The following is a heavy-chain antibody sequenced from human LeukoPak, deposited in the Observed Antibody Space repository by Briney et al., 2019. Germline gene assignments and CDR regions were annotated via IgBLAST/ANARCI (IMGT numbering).Heavy chain of an antibody. CDR3: AKTGYSSVTRGDWFDP. CDR2: ISYDGSNK. V-gene: IGHV3-30*18. Sequence: GGSLRLSCAASGFTFSSYGMHWVRQAPGKGLEWVAVISYDGSNKYYADSVKGRFTISRDNSKNTLYLQMNSLRAEDTAVYYYAKTGYSSVTRGDWFDPWGQGTLVTVSS. CDR1: GFTFSSYG. D-gene: IGHD6-19*01. J-gene: IGHJ5*02.